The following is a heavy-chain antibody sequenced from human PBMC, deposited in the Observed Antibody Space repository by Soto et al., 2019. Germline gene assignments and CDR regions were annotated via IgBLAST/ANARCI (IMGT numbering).Heavy chain of an antibody. J-gene: IGHJ4*02. CDR1: GGSLSSNY. D-gene: IGHD3-16*01. V-gene: IGHV4-59*08. Sequence: QVQLQESGPGLVKPSETLSLTCTVTGGSLSSNYWSWIRQPPGKGLEWIGHISYSGSTTYSPSLMSRLPLSVETSENQFSMRLNSATAADTAVYYCARQRVMLAPPHNDFDHWGQGTLVTVSS. CDR2: ISYSGST. CDR3: ARQRVMLAPPHNDFDH.